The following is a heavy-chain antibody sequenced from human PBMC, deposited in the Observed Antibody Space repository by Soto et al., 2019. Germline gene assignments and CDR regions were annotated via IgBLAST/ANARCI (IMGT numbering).Heavy chain of an antibody. CDR1: GFTFSSYA. CDR2: ISGSGGST. V-gene: IGHV3-23*01. J-gene: IGHJ1*01. CDR3: AKDRSSGWYAGYFQH. D-gene: IGHD6-19*01. Sequence: LRLSCAASGFTFSSYAMSWVRQAPGKGLEWVSAISGSGGSTYYADSVKGRFTISRDNSKNTLYLQMNSLRAEDTAVYYCAKDRSSGWYAGYFQHWGQGTLVTVSS.